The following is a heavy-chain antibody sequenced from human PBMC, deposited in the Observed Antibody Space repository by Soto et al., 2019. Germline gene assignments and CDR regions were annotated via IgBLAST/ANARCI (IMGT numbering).Heavy chain of an antibody. D-gene: IGHD3-3*01. CDR1: GFTFSSYG. J-gene: IGHJ6*03. Sequence: PGGSLRLSCAASGFTFSSYGMHWVRQAPGKGLEWVAVISYDGSNKYYADSVKGRFTISRDNSKNTLYLQMNSLRAEDTAVYYCAKGGEDFWSGGPVNYYMDVWGKGTTVTVSS. CDR3: AKGGEDFWSGGPVNYYMDV. V-gene: IGHV3-30*18. CDR2: ISYDGSNK.